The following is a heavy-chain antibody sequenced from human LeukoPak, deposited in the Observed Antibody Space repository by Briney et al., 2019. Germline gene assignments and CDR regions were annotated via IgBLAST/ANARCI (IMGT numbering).Heavy chain of an antibody. J-gene: IGHJ4*02. D-gene: IGHD4-17*01. CDR3: AKEPMTTVTFFDY. Sequence: GGSLRLSCAASGFTFSSYAMSWVRQAPGKGLEWVSGISGSGISTYYADSVKGRFTISRDNSKSTLYLQMNGLRAEDTAVYYCAKEPMTTVTFFDYWGQGTLVTVSS. V-gene: IGHV3-23*01. CDR1: GFTFSSYA. CDR2: ISGSGIST.